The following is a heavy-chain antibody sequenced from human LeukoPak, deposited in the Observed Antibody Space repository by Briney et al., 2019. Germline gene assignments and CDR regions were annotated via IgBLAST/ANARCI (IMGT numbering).Heavy chain of an antibody. D-gene: IGHD6-13*01. J-gene: IGHJ5*02. Sequence: TQSLTCSVWGGSISSSSDFWGWVRQPRGRGLEWIVSIYYSGRPYYNPSLKSRVTRSVDTSKNQFSLKLSSVTAADTAVYYCARHPLDSSSKNWFDPWGQGTLVTVSS. CDR3: ARHPLDSSSKNWFDP. V-gene: IGHV4-39*01. CDR2: IYYSGRP. CDR1: GGSISSSSDF.